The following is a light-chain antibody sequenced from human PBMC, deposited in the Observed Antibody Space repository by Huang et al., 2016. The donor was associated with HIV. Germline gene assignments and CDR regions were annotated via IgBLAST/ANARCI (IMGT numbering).Light chain of an antibody. CDR1: QDIAKF. Sequence: DIQMTRFPSSLSASVGDRVTITCQAKQDIAKFLNWYQKKPGQAPKLLIYDASTLQTVVPSRFSGSGSGTDFTFTISSLQPEDIATYYCQQYDSLPPWTFGQGTKVEIQ. J-gene: IGKJ1*01. V-gene: IGKV1-33*01. CDR3: QQYDSLPPWT. CDR2: DAS.